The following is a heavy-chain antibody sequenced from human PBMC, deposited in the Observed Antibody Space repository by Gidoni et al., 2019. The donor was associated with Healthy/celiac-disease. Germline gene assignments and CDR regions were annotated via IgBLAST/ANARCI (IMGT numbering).Heavy chain of an antibody. CDR3: ARSCSSTSCYYGY. CDR2: ISYDGSNK. J-gene: IGHJ4*02. Sequence: QVQLVESGGGVVQPGRSLRLSCAASGFTFSSYAMHWVRKAPGKGLECVAVISYDGSNKYYADSVKGRFTISRDNSKNTLYLQMNSLRAEDTAVYYCARSCSSTSCYYGYWGQGTLVTVSS. V-gene: IGHV3-30-3*01. CDR1: GFTFSSYA. D-gene: IGHD2-2*01.